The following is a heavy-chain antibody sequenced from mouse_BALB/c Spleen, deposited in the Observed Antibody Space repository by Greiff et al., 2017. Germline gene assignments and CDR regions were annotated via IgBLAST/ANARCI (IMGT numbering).Heavy chain of an antibody. D-gene: IGHD1-1*01. Sequence: EVKLVESGGGLVKPGGSLKLSCAASGFAFSSYDMSWVRQTPEKRLEWVAYISSGGGSTYYPDTVKGRFTISRDNAKNTLYLQMSSLKSEDTAMYYCARQDGSTYFDYWGQGTTLTVSS. CDR2: ISSGGGST. CDR3: ARQDGSTYFDY. V-gene: IGHV5-12-1*01. CDR1: GFAFSSYD. J-gene: IGHJ2*01.